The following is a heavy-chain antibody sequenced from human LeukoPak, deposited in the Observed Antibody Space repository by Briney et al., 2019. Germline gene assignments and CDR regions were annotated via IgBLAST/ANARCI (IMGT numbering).Heavy chain of an antibody. CDR1: GFTFSSYG. CDR2: ISYDGSNK. Sequence: GGSLRLSCAASGFTFSSYGMHWVRQAPGKGLEWVAVISYDGSNKYYADSVKGRFTISRDNSKNTLYLQMNSLRAEDTAVYYCARGSGIAAAAPDYWGQGTLVTVSS. V-gene: IGHV3-30*03. J-gene: IGHJ4*02. D-gene: IGHD6-13*01. CDR3: ARGSGIAAAAPDY.